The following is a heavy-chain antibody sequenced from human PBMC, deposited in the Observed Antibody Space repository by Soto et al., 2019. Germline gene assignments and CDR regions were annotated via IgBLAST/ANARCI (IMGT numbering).Heavy chain of an antibody. J-gene: IGHJ5*02. CDR3: ARRSYCNGGSCYFDT. Sequence: SETLSLTCTVSGDAITSSNYYWGWVRQPPGKGLEWIGNIFYTGPTYFNPSLESRLALAVDTSKNQFSLSLSSVTAADTAVYYCARRSYCNGGSCYFDTWGQGTLVTVSS. V-gene: IGHV4-39*01. CDR1: GDAITSSNYY. CDR2: IFYTGPT. D-gene: IGHD2-15*01.